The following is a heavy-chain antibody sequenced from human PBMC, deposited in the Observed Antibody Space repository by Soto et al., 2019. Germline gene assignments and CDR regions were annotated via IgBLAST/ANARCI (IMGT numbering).Heavy chain of an antibody. D-gene: IGHD2-15*01. CDR3: AADEPEDIVVVVAAGKGGAFDI. CDR2: IVVGSGNT. J-gene: IGHJ3*02. CDR1: GFPFNSFS. V-gene: IGHV1-58*01. Sequence: SVKVSCKASGFPFNSFSGQWVGKARGQRLEWIGWIVVGSGNTNYAQKFQERVTITRDMSTSTAYMELSSLRSEDTAVYYCAADEPEDIVVVVAAGKGGAFDIWGQGTMVTVSS.